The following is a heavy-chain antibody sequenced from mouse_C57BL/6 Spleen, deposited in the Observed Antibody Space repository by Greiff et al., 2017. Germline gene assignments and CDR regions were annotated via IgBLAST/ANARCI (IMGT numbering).Heavy chain of an antibody. D-gene: IGHD2-4*01. CDR3: ARSDDYGGDWYFDV. J-gene: IGHJ1*03. CDR1: GYTFTSYW. CDR2: IDPSDSET. Sequence: VQLQQPGAELVRPGSSVKLSCKASGYTFTSYWMHWVKQRPIQGLEWIGNIDPSDSETNYNQKFKDKATLTVDKSSSTAYMQLSSLTSEDSAVYYGARSDDYGGDWYFDVWGTGTTVTVSS. V-gene: IGHV1-52*01.